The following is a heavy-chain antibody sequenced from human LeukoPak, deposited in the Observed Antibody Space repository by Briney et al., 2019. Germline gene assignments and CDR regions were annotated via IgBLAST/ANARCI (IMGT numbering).Heavy chain of an antibody. CDR3: ARSVIAAAGTYYYYGMDV. D-gene: IGHD6-13*01. Sequence: TGGSLRLSCAASGFTSSNYWMSWVRPAPGKGLEWVSSIISSSSYIYYTDSVKGRFTISRDNAKNSLYLQMNSLRAEDTAVYYCARSVIAAAGTYYYYGMDVWGQGTTVTVSS. J-gene: IGHJ6*02. V-gene: IGHV3-21*01. CDR2: IISSSSYI. CDR1: GFTSSNYW.